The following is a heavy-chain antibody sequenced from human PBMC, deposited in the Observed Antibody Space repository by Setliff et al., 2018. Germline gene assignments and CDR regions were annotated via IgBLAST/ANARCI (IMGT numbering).Heavy chain of an antibody. Sequence: SETLSLTCAVSGYSISSGYYWGWIRQPPGKGLEWIGSIYHSGSTYYNPSLKSRVTISVDTSKNQFSLKLSSVTAADTAVYYCARGDIAAPRYKLRFSAFDYWGQGTLVTVSS. CDR3: ARGDIAAPRYKLRFSAFDY. CDR2: IYHSGST. CDR1: GYSISSGYY. J-gene: IGHJ4*02. D-gene: IGHD6-13*01. V-gene: IGHV4-38-2*01.